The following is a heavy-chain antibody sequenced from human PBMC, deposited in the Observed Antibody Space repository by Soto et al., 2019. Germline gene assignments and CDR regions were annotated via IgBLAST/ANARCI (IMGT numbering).Heavy chain of an antibody. CDR1: GFTFSSYA. V-gene: IGHV3-23*01. J-gene: IGHJ6*02. CDR2: ISGSGGNA. Sequence: EVQLLESGGGLVQPGGSLRLSCAASGFTFSSYAMIWVRQAPGKGLDWVSTISGSGGNAYYADSVKCRFTISRDNSKNTLHLQMNRLRADDTAVYYCAKDGASGSYPPYYYYGMDVWGQGTTVTVSS. CDR3: AKDGASGSYPPYYYYGMDV. D-gene: IGHD1-26*01.